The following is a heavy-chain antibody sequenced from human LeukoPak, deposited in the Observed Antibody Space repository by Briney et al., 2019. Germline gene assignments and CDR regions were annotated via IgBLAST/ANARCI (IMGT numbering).Heavy chain of an antibody. CDR1: GYTFTGYY. V-gene: IGHV1-2*02. D-gene: IGHD3-3*01. J-gene: IGHJ3*02. CDR3: ARGGADFWSGYPGAWAFDI. Sequence: GASVKVSCKASGYTFTGYYMHWVRQAPGQGLEWMGWINPNSGGTNYAQKFQGRVTMTRDTSISTAYMELSRLRSDDTAVYYCARGGADFWSGYPGAWAFDIWGQGTMVTVSS. CDR2: INPNSGGT.